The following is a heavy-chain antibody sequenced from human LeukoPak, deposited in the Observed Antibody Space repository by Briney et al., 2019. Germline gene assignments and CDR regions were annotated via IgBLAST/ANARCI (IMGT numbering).Heavy chain of an antibody. CDR2: IYYSGST. CDR3: ARGGYYGSGNDFRFDP. J-gene: IGHJ5*02. Sequence: PSETLSLTCTVSGGSISSYYWSWIRQPPGKGLEWVGYIYYSGSTNYKPSLKSRVTISVDTSKNQFSLKLSSVTAADTAVYYCARGGYYGSGNDFRFDPWGQGTLVTVSS. V-gene: IGHV4-59*01. CDR1: GGSISSYY. D-gene: IGHD3-10*01.